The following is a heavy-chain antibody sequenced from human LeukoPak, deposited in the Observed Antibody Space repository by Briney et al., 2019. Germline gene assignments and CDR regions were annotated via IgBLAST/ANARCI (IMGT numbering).Heavy chain of an antibody. V-gene: IGHV1-2*02. CDR2: INPNSGGT. D-gene: IGHD4-23*01. CDR1: GYTLTGYY. J-gene: IGHJ2*01. Sequence: GASVKVSCKASGYTLTGYYMHRVRQAPGQGLEWMGWINPNSGGTNYAQKFQGRVTMTRDTSITTAYMELSRLSSDDTAVYYCARHPGKVTNDWYFDLWGRGTLVTVSS. CDR3: ARHPGKVTNDWYFDL.